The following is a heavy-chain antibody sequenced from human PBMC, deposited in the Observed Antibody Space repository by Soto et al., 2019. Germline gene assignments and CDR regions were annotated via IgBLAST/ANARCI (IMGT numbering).Heavy chain of an antibody. CDR1: GDTFTSYY. Sequence: ASVKVSCKAPGDTFTSYYLNWVRQAPGQGLEWMGVVNPHGGSTKYAQKFQGRITMTRDTSRSTVYMELSSLRSDDTAIYYCARSSGGNFGIIIEGSNWFDPWGQGTLVTVSS. CDR2: VNPHGGST. CDR3: ARSSGGNFGIIIEGSNWFDP. J-gene: IGHJ5*02. D-gene: IGHD3-3*01. V-gene: IGHV1-46*01.